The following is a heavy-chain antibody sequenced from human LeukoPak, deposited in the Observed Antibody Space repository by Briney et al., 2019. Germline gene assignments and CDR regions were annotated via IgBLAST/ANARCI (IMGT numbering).Heavy chain of an antibody. CDR1: GFTFSGSA. Sequence: GGSLRLSCAASGFTFSGSAMHWVRQASGKGLEWVGRIRSKANSYATAYAASVKGRFTISRDDSKNTAYLQMNSLKPEDTAVYYCIRTPYSGTEPWGQGTLVTVSS. CDR3: IRTPYSGTEP. J-gene: IGHJ5*02. D-gene: IGHD1-26*01. CDR2: IRSKANSYAT. V-gene: IGHV3-73*01.